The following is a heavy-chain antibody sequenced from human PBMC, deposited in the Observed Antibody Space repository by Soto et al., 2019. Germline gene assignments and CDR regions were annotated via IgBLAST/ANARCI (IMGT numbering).Heavy chain of an antibody. CDR3: VRHEGGLHYFDY. CDR2: IYYSGST. D-gene: IGHD3-16*01. V-gene: IGHV4-30-4*01. CDR1: GGSISSGDYY. J-gene: IGHJ4*02. Sequence: QVQLQESGPGLVKPSQTLSLTCTVSGGSISSGDYYWSWIRQPPGKGLEWIGYIYYSGSTYYNPSLKSRVIISVDPSKNQFSLKLSSVTAADTAVYYCVRHEGGLHYFDYWGQGTLVTVSS.